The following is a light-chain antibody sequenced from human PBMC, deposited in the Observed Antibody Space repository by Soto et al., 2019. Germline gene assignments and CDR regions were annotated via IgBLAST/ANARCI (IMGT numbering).Light chain of an antibody. CDR3: SSYAGSNNWV. CDR2: EVS. J-gene: IGLJ3*02. Sequence: QSALTQPPSASGSPGQSVTISCTGTSSDVGDYNYVSWYQQHPVKAPKLMIYEVSKRPSGVPDRFSGSKSGNTASLTVSGIQSEYEADYYCSSYAGSNNWVFGGGTKLTVL. CDR1: SSDVGDYNY. V-gene: IGLV2-8*01.